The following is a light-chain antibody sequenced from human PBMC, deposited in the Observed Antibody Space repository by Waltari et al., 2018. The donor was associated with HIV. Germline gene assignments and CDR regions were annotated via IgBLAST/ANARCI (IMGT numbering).Light chain of an antibody. Sequence: DNVLTQSPGTLSLSPGDRATLSCRASRSVSSNYLTWYQQRPGQAPRLLIYAASTRATAIPDRFSGSGSGTDFTLTISRLEPEDFAVYYCQQYGTSPYTFGQGTKVEI. V-gene: IGKV3-20*01. J-gene: IGKJ2*01. CDR3: QQYGTSPYT. CDR1: RSVSSNY. CDR2: AAS.